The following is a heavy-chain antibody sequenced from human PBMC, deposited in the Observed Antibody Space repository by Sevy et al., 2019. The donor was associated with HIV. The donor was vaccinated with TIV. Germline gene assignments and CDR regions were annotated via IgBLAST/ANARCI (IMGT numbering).Heavy chain of an antibody. J-gene: IGHJ4*02. D-gene: IGHD6-19*01. CDR3: ARGRGIAVAGGGDYSDY. CDR1: GYTFSRSV. CDR2: ISTYNGKT. Sequence: ASVKVSCMASGYTFSRSVITWVRQAPGQGLEWMGWISTYNGKTNYAQKFQDRVTMTTDTSTNTAYMELMSLRSDDTAIYFCARGRGIAVAGGGDYSDYWGQGSLVTVSS. V-gene: IGHV1-18*04.